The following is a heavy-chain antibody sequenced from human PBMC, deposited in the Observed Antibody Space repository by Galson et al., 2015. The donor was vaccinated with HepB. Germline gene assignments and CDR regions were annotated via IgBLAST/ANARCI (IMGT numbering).Heavy chain of an antibody. V-gene: IGHV3-48*02. CDR2: ISSDYSAI. CDR1: GFTLSSSH. CDR3: ATDRPNWGIGA. Sequence: SLRLSCAASGFTLSSSHMNWVRQAPGKGLEWISYISSDYSAICYADSVKGRFTISRDNARNSLYLQMNNLRDDDTAVYYCATDRPNWGIGAWGQGTLVTVSS. J-gene: IGHJ5*02. D-gene: IGHD7-27*01.